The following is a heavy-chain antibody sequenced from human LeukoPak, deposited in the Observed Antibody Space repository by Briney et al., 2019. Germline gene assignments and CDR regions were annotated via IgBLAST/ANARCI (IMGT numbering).Heavy chain of an antibody. J-gene: IGHJ5*02. CDR3: AAQALAGKGNYFDP. D-gene: IGHD6-19*01. V-gene: IGHV3-74*01. Sequence: GGSLRLSCAASGFTFSSYWMHWVRQAPGKGLVWVSRISPDGSSALYADSVKGRFTISRDNAKNTLYLQMNSLRGDDTAVYYCAAQALAGKGNYFDPWGQGTLVTVSS. CDR1: GFTFSSYW. CDR2: ISPDGSSA.